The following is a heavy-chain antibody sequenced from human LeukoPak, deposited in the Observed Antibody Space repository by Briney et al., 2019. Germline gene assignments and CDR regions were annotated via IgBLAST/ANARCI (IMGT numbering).Heavy chain of an antibody. CDR1: GLTFSTYA. CDR2: ISGSGGST. Sequence: GGSLRLSCAAAGLTFSTYAMTWVRQAPGKGLEWVSSISGSGGSTDYADSVKGRFAISRDDSENALYLQMNSLRAEDTAVYYCGKDGCGWYKRNWFVPWDQGTLVTVSS. CDR3: GKDGCGWYKRNWFVP. V-gene: IGHV3-23*01. D-gene: IGHD6-19*01. J-gene: IGHJ5*02.